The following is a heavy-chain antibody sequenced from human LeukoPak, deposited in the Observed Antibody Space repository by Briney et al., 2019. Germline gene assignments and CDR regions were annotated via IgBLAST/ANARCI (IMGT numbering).Heavy chain of an antibody. J-gene: IGHJ3*02. Sequence: GGSLRLSCAASGFTVSSNDMTWVRRAPGKGLEWVSVIYKSGNTFYSDSVKGRFTISRDNSKNTVYLQMDSLRAEDTAVYYCARDGLDTAMVTFAAFDIWGQGTMVTVSS. CDR1: GFTVSSND. CDR2: IYKSGNT. CDR3: ARDGLDTAMVTFAAFDI. V-gene: IGHV3-53*01. D-gene: IGHD5-18*01.